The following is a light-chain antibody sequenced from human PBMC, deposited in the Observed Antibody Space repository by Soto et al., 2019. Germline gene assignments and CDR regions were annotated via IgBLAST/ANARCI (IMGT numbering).Light chain of an antibody. CDR3: QQYNSYSST. CDR2: KAS. J-gene: IGKJ5*01. Sequence: DIQMTQSPSTLSASVGDRVTITCRASQSISTWLAWYQQKPGKAPNLLIYKASSLESGVPSRFSGSGSGTAFTLTISSLQTDDFATYYCQQYNSYSSTFGQGTRVEIK. CDR1: QSISTW. V-gene: IGKV1-5*03.